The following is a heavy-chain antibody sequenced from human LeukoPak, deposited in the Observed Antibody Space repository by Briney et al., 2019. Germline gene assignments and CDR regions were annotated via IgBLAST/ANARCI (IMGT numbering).Heavy chain of an antibody. CDR1: GFTFSTYV. CDR2: ISGSGGST. Sequence: GGSLRLSCAASGFTFSTYVMSWVRQAPGNGLQWVSSISGSGGSTYYADSVKGRFTISRDNSKNTLYLQMNSLRVEDTAVYYCAKAPRYCSSTSCYYYNAMDVWGQGTTVTVSS. V-gene: IGHV3-23*01. J-gene: IGHJ6*02. D-gene: IGHD2-2*01. CDR3: AKAPRYCSSTSCYYYNAMDV.